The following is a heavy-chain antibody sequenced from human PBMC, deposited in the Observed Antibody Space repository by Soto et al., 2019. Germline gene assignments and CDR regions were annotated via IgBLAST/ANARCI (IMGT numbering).Heavy chain of an antibody. J-gene: IGHJ4*02. CDR2: IYHSGST. Sequence: SETLYLTCAVSGGSISSSNWWSWVRQPPGKGLEWIGEIYHSGSTNYNPSLKSRVTISVDKSKNQFSLKLSSVTAADTAVYYCARAGYDRDGGGYYYFDYWGQGTLVT. V-gene: IGHV4-4*02. CDR3: ARAGYDRDGGGYYYFDY. CDR1: GGSISSSNW. D-gene: IGHD3-22*01.